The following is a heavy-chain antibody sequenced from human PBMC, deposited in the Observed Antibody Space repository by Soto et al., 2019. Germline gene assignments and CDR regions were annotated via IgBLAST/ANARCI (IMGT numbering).Heavy chain of an antibody. V-gene: IGHV2-26*01. D-gene: IGHD6-19*01. CDR1: GFSLSNGKVG. CDR2: IFSNDEK. CDR3: ARILFGRSVAGGYFYMDV. J-gene: IGHJ6*03. Sequence: HVTLKESGPVLVKPTETLTLTCTVSGFSLSNGKVGVSWIRQPPGQALAWLAHIFSNDEKSYRTSLKSRLTISEHTSKSQVVLTMTNVDPVDTATYYCARILFGRSVAGGYFYMDVWGKGTTVTVSS.